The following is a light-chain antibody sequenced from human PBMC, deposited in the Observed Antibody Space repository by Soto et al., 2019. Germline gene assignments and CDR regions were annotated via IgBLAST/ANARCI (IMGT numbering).Light chain of an antibody. Sequence: QSVLTQPASVFGSPGQSITSSCTGTSSDVGGYNYVSWYQQHPGKAPKFMIYDVSNRPSGVSNRFSGSKSGNTASLTISGLQAEDEADYYCSSYTTSNTRQIVFGTGTQVIVL. V-gene: IGLV2-14*03. J-gene: IGLJ1*01. CDR3: SSYTTSNTRQIV. CDR1: SSDVGGYNY. CDR2: DVS.